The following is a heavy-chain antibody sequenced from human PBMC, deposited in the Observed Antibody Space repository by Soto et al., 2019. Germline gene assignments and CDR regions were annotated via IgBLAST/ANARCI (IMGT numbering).Heavy chain of an antibody. CDR3: AASIFYHGMDV. V-gene: IGHV5-51*01. J-gene: IGHJ6*02. Sequence: GESLKISCKGSGYTFTNYWIGWVRQMPGKGPEWMGIIYPGDSDTKYNPSFQGQVTISADKSITTTYLQWSSLKASDTAIYYCAASIFYHGMDVWGHGTTVTVSS. CDR2: IYPGDSDT. CDR1: GYTFTNYW.